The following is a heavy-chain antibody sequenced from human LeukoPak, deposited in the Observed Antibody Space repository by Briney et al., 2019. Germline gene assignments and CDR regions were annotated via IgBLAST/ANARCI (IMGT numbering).Heavy chain of an antibody. CDR2: ISSNGGST. D-gene: IGHD5-12*01. J-gene: IGHJ4*02. Sequence: GGSLRLSCAASGFTFSSYAMHWVRQAPGKGLEYVSAISSNGGSTYYANSVKGRFTISRDNSKNTLYLQMGSLRAEDMAVYYFVRAMAAYEMYYFDYWGQGTLVTVSS. CDR1: GFTFSSYA. CDR3: VRAMAAYEMYYFDY. V-gene: IGHV3-64*01.